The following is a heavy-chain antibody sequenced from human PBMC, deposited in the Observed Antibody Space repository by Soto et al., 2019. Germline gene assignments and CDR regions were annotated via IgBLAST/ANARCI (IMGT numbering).Heavy chain of an antibody. V-gene: IGHV1-46*01. CDR1: GYTFSSYY. J-gene: IGHJ4*02. D-gene: IGHD1-7*01. CDR3: ARDLASETGTTC. CDR2: INPNGGGT. Sequence: QVQLVQSGAEVTKPGASVKVSCRASGYTFSSYYIHWVRQAPGQGLEWVGVINPNGGGTRYAQRLQGRFTLTSDTSTSTVYLDRSRLRSDDTAVFYCARDLASETGTTCWGQGTRVTVSS.